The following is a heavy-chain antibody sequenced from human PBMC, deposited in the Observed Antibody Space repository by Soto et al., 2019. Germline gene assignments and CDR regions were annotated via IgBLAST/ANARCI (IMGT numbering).Heavy chain of an antibody. J-gene: IGHJ4*02. Sequence: SETLPLTGTVSGGSISSSGYYWGWIRQPPGKGLEWIGSIYYIGSTYYNPSLKSRVTISVDTSKNQFSLKLSSVTAADTAVYYCPRADGGHGARQFDYWGQGILLTLSS. CDR3: PRADGGHGARQFDY. D-gene: IGHD5-12*01. CDR1: GGSISSSGYY. V-gene: IGHV4-39*01. CDR2: IYYIGST.